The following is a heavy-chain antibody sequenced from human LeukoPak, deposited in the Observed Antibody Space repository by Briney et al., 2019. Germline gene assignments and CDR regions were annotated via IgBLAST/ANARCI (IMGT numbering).Heavy chain of an antibody. CDR3: ARVGDTVVVPAAMSGGLTHRVFDY. J-gene: IGHJ4*02. CDR2: IIPILGIA. Sequence: VASVKVSCKASGGTFSSYAISWVRQAPGQGLEWMGRIIPILGIANYAQKFQGRVMITADKSTSTAYMELSSLRSEDTAVYYCARVGDTVVVPAAMSGGLTHRVFDYWGQGTLVTVSS. V-gene: IGHV1-69*04. CDR1: GGTFSSYA. D-gene: IGHD2-2*01.